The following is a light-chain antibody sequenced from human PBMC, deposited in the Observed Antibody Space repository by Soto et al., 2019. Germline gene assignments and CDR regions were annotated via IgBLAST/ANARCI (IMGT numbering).Light chain of an antibody. CDR3: EQYNSNPLT. Sequence: DIQMTQSPSTLSASVGDRVTITCRASQSISSWLAWYQQKPGKVPKLLIYKAYSLESGVPSRFSGSGSGTEFTRPISSLQPDDFGTEDCEQYNSNPLTFGGGTKVEIK. CDR1: QSISSW. CDR2: KAY. V-gene: IGKV1-5*03. J-gene: IGKJ4*01.